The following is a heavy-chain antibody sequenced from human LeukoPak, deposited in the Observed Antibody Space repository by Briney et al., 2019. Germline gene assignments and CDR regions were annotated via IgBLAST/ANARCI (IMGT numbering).Heavy chain of an antibody. CDR3: ARRGAGDYFDY. CDR2: IYPGDSDT. J-gene: IGHJ4*02. CDR1: GYAFSMYW. D-gene: IGHD6-19*01. V-gene: IGHV5-51*01. Sequence: GESLKISCKGSGYAFSMYWIAWVRQMPGKGLECMGIIYPGDSDTRYSPSFQGRVTISADKSINTAYLQWSTLKASDIAMYYCARRGAGDYFDYWGQGALVTVSS.